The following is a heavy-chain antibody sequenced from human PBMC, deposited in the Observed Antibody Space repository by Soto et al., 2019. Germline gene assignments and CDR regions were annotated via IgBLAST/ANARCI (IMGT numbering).Heavy chain of an antibody. CDR3: ARGDGYNSPNWFDP. CDR2: ISYDGSNK. J-gene: IGHJ5*02. Sequence: GGSLRLSCAASGFTFSSYAMHWVRQAPGKGLEWVAVISYDGSNKYYADSMKGRFTISRDNSKNTLYLQMNSLRAEDTAVYYCARGDGYNSPNWFDPWGQGTLVTVSS. D-gene: IGHD5-12*01. CDR1: GFTFSSYA. V-gene: IGHV3-30-3*01.